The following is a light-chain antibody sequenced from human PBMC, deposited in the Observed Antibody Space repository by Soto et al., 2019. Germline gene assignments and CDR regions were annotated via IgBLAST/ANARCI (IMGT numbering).Light chain of an antibody. V-gene: IGLV2-14*01. CDR1: SSDVGGYNS. Sequence: SVLTQPASVSGSPGQSITISCTGTSSDVGGYNSVSWYQQHPGEAPKLIIYEVSNRPSGVSNRFSDSKSGNTASLTISGLQADDEADFYCSSFTSSITYVFGTGTKVTVL. J-gene: IGLJ1*01. CDR2: EVS. CDR3: SSFTSSITYV.